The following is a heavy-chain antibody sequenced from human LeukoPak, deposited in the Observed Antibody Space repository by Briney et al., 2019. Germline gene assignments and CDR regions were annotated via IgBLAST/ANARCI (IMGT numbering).Heavy chain of an antibody. V-gene: IGHV3-7*01. CDR3: ARDSSPYISVWHDAFDM. Sequence: GGSLRLSCAASGFTFSGYWMTWVRQAPEKGLERVANIKQDGSEKNYVDSVKGRFVISRDNAKNSLYLQVNSLRAEDTAVYYCARDSSPYISVWHDAFDMWGQGTMVTVSS. CDR2: IKQDGSEK. D-gene: IGHD6-19*01. J-gene: IGHJ3*02. CDR1: GFTFSGYW.